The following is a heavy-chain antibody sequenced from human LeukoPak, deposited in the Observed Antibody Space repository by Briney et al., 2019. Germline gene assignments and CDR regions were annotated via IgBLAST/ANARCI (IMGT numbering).Heavy chain of an antibody. V-gene: IGHV3-30*02. CDR3: ARGGWDYGDPRRWFDP. D-gene: IGHD4-17*01. J-gene: IGHJ5*02. CDR1: GFTFSSYG. Sequence: GGSLRLSCAASGFTFSSYGMHWVRQAPGKGLEWVAFIRYDGSNKYYADSVKGRFTISRDNSKNTLYLQMNSLRAEDTAVYYCARGGWDYGDPRRWFDPWGQGTLVTVSS. CDR2: IRYDGSNK.